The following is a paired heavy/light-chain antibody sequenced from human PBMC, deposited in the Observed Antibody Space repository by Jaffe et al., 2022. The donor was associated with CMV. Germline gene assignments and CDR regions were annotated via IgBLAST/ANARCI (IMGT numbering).Light chain of an antibody. J-gene: IGLJ1*01. Sequence: SYVLTQPPSVSVAPGKTARITCGGNNIGSKSVHWYQQKPGQAPVLVIYYDSDRPSGIPERFSGSNSGNTATLTISRVEAGDEADYYCQVWDSSSDLSVFGTGTKVTVL. CDR3: QVWDSSSDLSV. CDR2: YDS. V-gene: IGLV3-21*04. CDR1: NIGSKS.
Heavy chain of an antibody. CDR2: IIPILGIA. D-gene: IGHD6-13*01. V-gene: IGHV1-69*09. J-gene: IGHJ1*01. CDR1: GGTFSSYA. CDR3: ATGGDLMGYSSSWELRDAEYFQH. Sequence: QVQLVQSGAEVKKPGSSVKVSCKASGGTFSSYAISWVRQAPGQGLEWMGRIIPILGIANYAQKFQGRVTITADKSTSTAYMELSSLRSEDTAVYYCATGGDLMGYSSSWELRDAEYFQHWGQGTLVTVSS.